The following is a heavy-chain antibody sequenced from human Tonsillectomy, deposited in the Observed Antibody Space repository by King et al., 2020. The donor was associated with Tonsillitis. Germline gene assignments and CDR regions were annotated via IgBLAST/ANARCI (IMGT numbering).Heavy chain of an antibody. Sequence: VQLVESGGDLVRPGGSLRLSCAVSGIIVRSNYMSWARQAPGKGLEWVSDIETDGTIYYEESVRGRFTISRDISQNKVFLQMNSLRAEDTALYYCATQVFGGDWGQGTLVTVSS. V-gene: IGHV3-66*01. CDR1: GIIVRSNY. D-gene: IGHD2-21*01. J-gene: IGHJ4*02. CDR2: IETDGTI. CDR3: ATQVFGGD.